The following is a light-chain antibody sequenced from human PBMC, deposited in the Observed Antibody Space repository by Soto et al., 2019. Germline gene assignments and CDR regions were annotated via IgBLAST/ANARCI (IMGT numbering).Light chain of an antibody. V-gene: IGLV3-21*02. CDR1: NIGAYS. CDR2: DDT. CDR3: XVXDSDSDPSYV. Sequence: SYELTQPPSVSVAPGQTARITCGGNNIGAYSVYWYQQKPGQAPVLVVYDDTNRPSGIPGRFSGSXSGNTATLTISSVEAXXXXXXXXXVXDSDSDPSYVFGGGTKVTVL. J-gene: IGLJ1*01.